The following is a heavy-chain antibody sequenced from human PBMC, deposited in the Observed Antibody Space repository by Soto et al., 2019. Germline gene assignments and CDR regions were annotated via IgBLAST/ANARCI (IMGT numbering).Heavy chain of an antibody. Sequence: ASVKVSCKASGYTFTSYAMNWVRQAPGQGLEWMGWINTNTGNPTYAQGFTGRFVFSLDTSVSTAYLQICSLKAEDTAVYYCATRVQSDILTGYYLGAFDIWGQGTMVTVSS. D-gene: IGHD3-9*01. CDR2: INTNTGNP. CDR3: ATRVQSDILTGYYLGAFDI. J-gene: IGHJ3*02. V-gene: IGHV7-4-1*01. CDR1: GYTFTSYA.